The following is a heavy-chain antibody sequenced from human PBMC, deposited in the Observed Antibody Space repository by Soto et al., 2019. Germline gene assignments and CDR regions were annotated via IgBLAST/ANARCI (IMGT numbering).Heavy chain of an antibody. Sequence: SVKVSCKASGGTFSSYAISWVRQAPGQGLEWMGGIIPIFGTANYAQKFQGRVTITADESTSAAYMELSSLRSEDTAVYYCAKTFEYSSSFRYYGMDVWGQGTTVTVSS. V-gene: IGHV1-69*13. J-gene: IGHJ6*02. CDR2: IIPIFGTA. CDR3: AKTFEYSSSFRYYGMDV. D-gene: IGHD6-6*01. CDR1: GGTFSSYA.